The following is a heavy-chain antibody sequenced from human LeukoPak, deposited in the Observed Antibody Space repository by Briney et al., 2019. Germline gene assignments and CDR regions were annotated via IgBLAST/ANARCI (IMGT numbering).Heavy chain of an antibody. D-gene: IGHD4-17*01. CDR2: ISSSSSYI. CDR1: GFTFSSYS. Sequence: SGGSLRLSCAASGFTFSSYSMNWVRQAPGKGLEWVSSISSSSSYIYYADSVKGRFTISRDNAKNSLYLQMNSLRAEDTAVYYCARPIYGDVGFDYWGQGTLVTVSS. V-gene: IGHV3-21*01. J-gene: IGHJ4*02. CDR3: ARPIYGDVGFDY.